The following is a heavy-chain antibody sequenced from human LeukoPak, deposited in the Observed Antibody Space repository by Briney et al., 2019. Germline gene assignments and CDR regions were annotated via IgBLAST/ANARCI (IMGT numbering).Heavy chain of an antibody. Sequence: PGGSLRLSCAASGFTFSSYAMTWVRQAPGKGLGWVSSLIGSGSNTYYADSVKGRFTISRDNSKNTLFLQMNSLRAEDTAIYYCAKGVLRTGGDYWGQGTLVTVSS. J-gene: IGHJ4*02. V-gene: IGHV3-23*01. CDR2: LIGSGSNT. D-gene: IGHD3-16*01. CDR1: GFTFSSYA. CDR3: AKGVLRTGGDY.